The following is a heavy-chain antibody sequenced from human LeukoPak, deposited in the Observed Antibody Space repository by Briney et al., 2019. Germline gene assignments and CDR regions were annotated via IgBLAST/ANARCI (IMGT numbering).Heavy chain of an antibody. V-gene: IGHV3-23*01. CDR3: AKGAYDFIEIGYFDS. Sequence: GGSLRLSCAASGFTSTNYAMNWVRQAQGQGLEWVSVLIGSSGSTDYADSVKGRFTISRDNSKNTVFLQMNSLRAEDTAIYYCAKGAYDFIEIGYFDSWGQGTLVTVSS. J-gene: IGHJ4*02. CDR2: LIGSSGST. CDR1: GFTSTNYA. D-gene: IGHD3-3*01.